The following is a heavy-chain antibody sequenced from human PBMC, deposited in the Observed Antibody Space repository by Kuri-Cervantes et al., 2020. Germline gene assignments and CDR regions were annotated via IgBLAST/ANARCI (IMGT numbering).Heavy chain of an antibody. CDR3: AKAPGVSSSWCGDYFDY. Sequence: GGSLRLSCTASGFPFDNNGMSWVRQSPGKGLGWVSGISWDSGRIGYDYSVQSRFTISRDNAKNSLYLQMHSLRAEDTAVYYCAKAPGVSSSWCGDYFDYWGQGTLVTVSS. D-gene: IGHD6-13*01. CDR1: GFPFDNNG. V-gene: IGHV3-9*01. J-gene: IGHJ4*02. CDR2: ISWDSGRI.